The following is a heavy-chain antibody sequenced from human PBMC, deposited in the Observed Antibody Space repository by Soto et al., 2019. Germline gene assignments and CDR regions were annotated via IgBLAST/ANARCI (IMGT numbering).Heavy chain of an antibody. V-gene: IGHV4-34*01. D-gene: IGHD3-22*01. J-gene: IGHJ5*01. Sequence: XETLPLTCSVYGGSFSGHSWTWIRQSPGKGLEWIGDINHSGRVNYSPSLKSRVTISLDTSKNQFSLTLSAVTAADTAMYYCSTRAYDTNGYYRFDHWGQGNLVTVSS. CDR1: GGSFSGHS. CDR3: STRAYDTNGYYRFDH. CDR2: INHSGRV.